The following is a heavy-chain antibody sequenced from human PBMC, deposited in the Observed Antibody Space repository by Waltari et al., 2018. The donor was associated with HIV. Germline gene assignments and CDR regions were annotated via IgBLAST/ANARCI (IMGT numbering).Heavy chain of an antibody. V-gene: IGHV3-23*01. CDR3: AKDRLARGVVYYGMDV. CDR1: GLTFANHP. Sequence: EMQLLESGGGLRQPRGALRLICSASGLTFANHPMTWVRQVPGKVLEGVSGISGDGDVTYYPDSVKGRFTISRDNSKNTLYLQVNSLRADDTAVYYCAKDRLARGVVYYGMDVWGQGTTVTVSS. D-gene: IGHD3-10*01. J-gene: IGHJ6*02. CDR2: ISGDGDVT.